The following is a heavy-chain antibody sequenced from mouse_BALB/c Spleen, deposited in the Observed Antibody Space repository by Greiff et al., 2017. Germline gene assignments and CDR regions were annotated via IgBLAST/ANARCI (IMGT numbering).Heavy chain of an antibody. CDR2: ISSGSSTI. D-gene: IGHD2-10*01. CDR1: GFTFSSFG. Sequence: EVKLMESGGGLVQPGGSRKLSCAASGFTFSSFGMHWVRQAPEKGLEWVAYISSGSSTIYYADTVKGRFTISRDNPKNTLFLQMTSLRSEDTAMYYCARREAYSYAMDYWGQGTSVTVSS. CDR3: ARREAYSYAMDY. J-gene: IGHJ4*01. V-gene: IGHV5-17*02.